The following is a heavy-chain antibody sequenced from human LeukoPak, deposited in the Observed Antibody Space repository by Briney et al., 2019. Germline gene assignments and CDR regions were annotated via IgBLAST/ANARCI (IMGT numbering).Heavy chain of an antibody. J-gene: IGHJ4*02. CDR2: IIPILGIA. D-gene: IGHD2-2*01. CDR1: GGTFSSYA. V-gene: IGHV1-69*04. CDR3: ARDLGLHCTSISCPSDY. Sequence: SVKVSCKASGGTFSSYAISWVRQAPGQGLEWMGRIIPILGIANYAQKFQGRVTITADKSTSTAYMELSSLRSEDTAVYYCARDLGLHCTSISCPSDYWGQGTLVTVSS.